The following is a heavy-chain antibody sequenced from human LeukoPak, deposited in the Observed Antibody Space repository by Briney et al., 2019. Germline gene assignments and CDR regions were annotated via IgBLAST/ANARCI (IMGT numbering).Heavy chain of an antibody. Sequence: ASVKVSCKASGYTFTSYYMHWVRQAPGQGLEWMGIINPSGGSTSYAQKFQGRVTMTRDTSTSTVYMELSSLRSEDTAVYYCAGDASAYGSGEFFDYWGQGTLVTVSS. CDR1: GYTFTSYY. J-gene: IGHJ4*02. V-gene: IGHV1-46*01. D-gene: IGHD3-10*01. CDR3: AGDASAYGSGEFFDY. CDR2: INPSGGST.